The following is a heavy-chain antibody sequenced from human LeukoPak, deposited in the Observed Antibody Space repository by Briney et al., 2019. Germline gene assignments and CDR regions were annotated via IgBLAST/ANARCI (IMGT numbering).Heavy chain of an antibody. Sequence: PGGSLRLSCAASGFTFSSYSMNWVRQAPGKGLEWVGRIKSKTDGGTTDYAAPVKGRFTISRDDSKNTLYLQMNSLKTEDTAVYYCTTDFGVSNHPAEVDYWGQGTLVTVSS. J-gene: IGHJ4*02. CDR1: GFTFSSYS. V-gene: IGHV3-15*01. CDR2: IKSKTDGGTT. D-gene: IGHD1-14*01. CDR3: TTDFGVSNHPAEVDY.